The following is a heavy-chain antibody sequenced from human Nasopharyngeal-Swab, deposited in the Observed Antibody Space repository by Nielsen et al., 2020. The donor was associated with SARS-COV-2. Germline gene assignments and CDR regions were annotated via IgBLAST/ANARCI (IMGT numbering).Heavy chain of an antibody. V-gene: IGHV3-49*03. Sequence: GEFLKISCTASGFTFGDYAMSWFRQAPGKGLEWVGFIRSKAYGGTTEYAASVKAIPTISRDDSNSIANLQMNNLKTEETAVYYCTRGACGGNCGNWFDPWGQGTLVTVSS. CDR2: IRSKAYGGTT. CDR1: GFTFGDYA. D-gene: IGHD4-23*01. CDR3: TRGACGGNCGNWFDP. J-gene: IGHJ5*02.